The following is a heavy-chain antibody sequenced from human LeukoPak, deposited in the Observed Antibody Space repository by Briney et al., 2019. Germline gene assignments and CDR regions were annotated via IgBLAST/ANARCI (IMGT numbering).Heavy chain of an antibody. CDR2: IYYSGST. J-gene: IGHJ4*02. D-gene: IGHD4-17*01. CDR3: ARPYYGDYVRIDY. CDR1: GGSISSSSYY. V-gene: IGHV4-39*01. Sequence: SETLSLTCTVSGGSISSSSYYWGWIRQPPGKGLEWIGSIYYSGSTYYNPSLKSRVTISVDTSKNQFSLKLSSVTAADTAVYYCARPYYGDYVRIDYWGQGTLVTVSS.